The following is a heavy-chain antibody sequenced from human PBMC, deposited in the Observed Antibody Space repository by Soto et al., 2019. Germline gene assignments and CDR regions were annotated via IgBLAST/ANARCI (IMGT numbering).Heavy chain of an antibody. CDR2: ISYDGSNK. D-gene: IGHD6-6*01. V-gene: IGHV3-30*18. Sequence: PGGSLRLSCAASGFTFSSYGMHWVRQAPGKGLEWVAVISYDGSNKYYADSVKGRFTISRDNSKNTLYLQMNSLRAEDTAVYYCAKDRGEGVAARPYYFDYWGQGTLVTVSS. CDR3: AKDRGEGVAARPYYFDY. CDR1: GFTFSSYG. J-gene: IGHJ4*02.